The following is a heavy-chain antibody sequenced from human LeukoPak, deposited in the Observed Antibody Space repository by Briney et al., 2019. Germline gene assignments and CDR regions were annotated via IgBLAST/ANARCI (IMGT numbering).Heavy chain of an antibody. CDR2: ISAYNGNT. CDR1: GYTFTSYG. Sequence: ASVKVSCKASGYTFTSYGISWVRQAPRQGLEWMGWISAYNGNTNYAQKLQGRVTMTTDTSTSTAYMELRSLRSDDTAVYYCARDPITIFGVADAFDIWGQGTMVTVSS. V-gene: IGHV1-18*01. J-gene: IGHJ3*02. CDR3: ARDPITIFGVADAFDI. D-gene: IGHD3-3*01.